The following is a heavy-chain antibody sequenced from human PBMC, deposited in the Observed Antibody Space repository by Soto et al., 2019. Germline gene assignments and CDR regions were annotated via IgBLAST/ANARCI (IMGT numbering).Heavy chain of an antibody. Sequence: PSETLSLTCTVSGDSITSNSYFWAWIRQPPGKGLEWIGSIYYSGTTYYNPSLKSRVTISVDRSKNQFSLKLSSVTAADTAVYYCARGADYDSSGIRLNWFDPWGQGTLVTVSS. CDR2: IYYSGTT. V-gene: IGHV4-39*01. CDR3: ARGADYDSSGIRLNWFDP. J-gene: IGHJ5*02. CDR1: GDSITSNSYF. D-gene: IGHD3-22*01.